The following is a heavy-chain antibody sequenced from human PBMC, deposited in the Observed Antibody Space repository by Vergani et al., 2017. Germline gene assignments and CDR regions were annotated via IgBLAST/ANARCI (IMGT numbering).Heavy chain of an antibody. CDR2: ISSSSTYT. D-gene: IGHD3-22*01. CDR1: GFTFSSYE. CDR3: ARDAEFVYGSSGYYQTEYFDL. V-gene: IGHV3-48*03. J-gene: IGHJ2*01. Sequence: EVQLVESGGGLVQPGGSLRLSCAASGFTFSSYEMNWVRQAPGKGLEWVSYISSSSTYTYYADSVKGRFTISRDNAKNSLYLQMNSLRAEDTAVYYCARDAEFVYGSSGYYQTEYFDLWGRGTLVTVSS.